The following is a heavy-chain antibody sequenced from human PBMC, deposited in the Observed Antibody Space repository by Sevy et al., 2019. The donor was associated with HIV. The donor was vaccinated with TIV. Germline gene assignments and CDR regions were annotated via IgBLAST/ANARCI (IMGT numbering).Heavy chain of an antibody. Sequence: GSLKLLCAASGITFRSYWMNWVRQAPGKGLEGGSYINSSSSTLNYADSVKGRFTISRDNAKNLLYLQMNSLRAEDTAVYYCAREGVVPAAMGSWFDPWGQGTLVTVSS. CDR2: INSSSSTL. CDR1: GITFRSYW. CDR3: AREGVVPAAMGSWFDP. J-gene: IGHJ5*02. D-gene: IGHD2-2*01. V-gene: IGHV3-48*01.